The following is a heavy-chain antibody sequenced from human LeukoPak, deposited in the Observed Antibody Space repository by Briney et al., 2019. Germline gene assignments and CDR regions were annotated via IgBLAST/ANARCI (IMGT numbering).Heavy chain of an antibody. CDR1: GFTFSNYA. D-gene: IGHD1-26*01. V-gene: IGHV3-23*01. CDR3: AKYSGSYYYPPKWDS. CDR2: ISGSGSST. J-gene: IGHJ4*02. Sequence: PGGSLRLSCAASGFTFSNYAMTWVRQAPGKGLEWVSGISGSGSSTYYADSVKGRFTLSRDYPKNTLYLQMNSLRAEDTAVYFCAKYSGSYYYPPKWDSWGQGTLVTVSS.